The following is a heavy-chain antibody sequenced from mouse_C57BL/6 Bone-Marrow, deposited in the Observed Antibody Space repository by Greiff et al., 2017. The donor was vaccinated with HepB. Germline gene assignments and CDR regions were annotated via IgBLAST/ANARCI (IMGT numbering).Heavy chain of an antibody. CDR1: GYTFTSYW. J-gene: IGHJ2*01. CDR3: ARGVFFSADS. Sequence: QVQLQQPGAELVKPGASVKMSCKASGYTFTSYWITWVKQRPGQGLEWIGDIYPGSGSTNYNEKFKSKATLTVDKSSSTAYMQLSSLTSEDSAVYYCARGVFFSADSWGPNTPLTRSS. D-gene: IGHD6-2*01. CDR2: IYPGSGST. V-gene: IGHV1-55*01.